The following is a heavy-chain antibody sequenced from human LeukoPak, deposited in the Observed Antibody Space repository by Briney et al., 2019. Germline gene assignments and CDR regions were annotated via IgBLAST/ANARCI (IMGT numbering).Heavy chain of an antibody. D-gene: IGHD3-10*01. J-gene: IGHJ6*02. V-gene: IGHV1-18*01. CDR3: ARDWFVSGYYGSGSTSVVRDYYGMDV. CDR2: ISAYNGNT. CDR1: GYTFTSYG. Sequence: WASVKVSCKASGYTFTSYGISWVRQAPGQGLEWMGWISAYNGNTNYAQKLQGRVTMTTDTSTSTAYMELRSLRSDDTAVYYCARDWFVSGYYGSGSTSVVRDYYGMDVWGQGTTVTVSS.